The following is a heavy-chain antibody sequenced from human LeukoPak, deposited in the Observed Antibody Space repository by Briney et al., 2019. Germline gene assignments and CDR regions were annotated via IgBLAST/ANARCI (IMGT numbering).Heavy chain of an antibody. CDR2: IKRKGDDGTI. CDR3: TAGTGRSDFDY. V-gene: IGHV3-15*01. CDR1: GFTFSNAW. Sequence: GGSLRLSCAASGFTFSNAWMSWVRQAPGRGLEWVARIKRKGDDGTIDYAAPVKCRLSISRDDSKNTLYLQMNSTKSEDTAVYYCTAGTGRSDFDYWGQGTLVTVSS. J-gene: IGHJ4*02. D-gene: IGHD3/OR15-3a*01.